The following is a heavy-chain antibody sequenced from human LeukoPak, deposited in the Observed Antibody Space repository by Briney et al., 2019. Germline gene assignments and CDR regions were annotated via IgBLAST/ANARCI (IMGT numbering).Heavy chain of an antibody. Sequence: SGGSLRLSCAASGFTFSSCWMSWVRQAPGKGLEWVANIKQDGSEKYYVDSVKGRFTISRDNAKNSLYLQMNSLRAEDTAVYYCARARRGSYSSSWYVSYFDYWGQGTLVTVSS. V-gene: IGHV3-7*01. CDR1: GFTFSSCW. J-gene: IGHJ4*02. CDR2: IKQDGSEK. D-gene: IGHD6-13*01. CDR3: ARARRGSYSSSWYVSYFDY.